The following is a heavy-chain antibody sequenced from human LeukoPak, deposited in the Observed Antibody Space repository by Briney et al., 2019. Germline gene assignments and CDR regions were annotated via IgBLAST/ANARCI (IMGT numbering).Heavy chain of an antibody. CDR3: ARGFGGVIHY. V-gene: IGHV4-59*01. CDR1: GGSISTYY. Sequence: SETLSLTCTVSGGSISTYYWTWIRQPPGKGLEWIGYIYYSGSTNYNPSLKSRVTISVDTSKNQFSLKLSSVTAADTAVYYCARGFGGVIHYWGQGTLVTVSS. CDR2: IYYSGST. J-gene: IGHJ4*02. D-gene: IGHD3-16*02.